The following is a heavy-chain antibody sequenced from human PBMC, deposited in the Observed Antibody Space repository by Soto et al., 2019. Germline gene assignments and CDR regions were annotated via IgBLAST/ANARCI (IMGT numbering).Heavy chain of an antibody. CDR3: ARASMIVPGNGMDV. Sequence: LSLTCTVSGGSISSGDYYWSWIRQPPGKGLEWIGYIYYSGSTYYNPSLKSRVTISVDTSKNQFSLKLSSVTAADTAVYYCARASMIVPGNGMDVWGQGTTVTVSS. D-gene: IGHD3-22*01. J-gene: IGHJ6*02. V-gene: IGHV4-30-4*01. CDR2: IYYSGST. CDR1: GGSISSGDYY.